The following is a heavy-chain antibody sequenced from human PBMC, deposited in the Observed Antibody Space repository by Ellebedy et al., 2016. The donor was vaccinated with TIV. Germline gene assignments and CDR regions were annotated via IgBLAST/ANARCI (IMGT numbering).Heavy chain of an antibody. CDR2: IIPILGIA. Sequence: AASVKVSCKASGGTFSSYAISWVRQAPGQGLEWMGRIIPILGIANYAQKFQGRVTITADKSTSTAYMELSSLRSEDTAVYYCARGPMYYYGRENWFDPWGQGTLVTVSS. CDR3: ARGPMYYYGRENWFDP. D-gene: IGHD3-10*01. V-gene: IGHV1-69*04. CDR1: GGTFSSYA. J-gene: IGHJ5*02.